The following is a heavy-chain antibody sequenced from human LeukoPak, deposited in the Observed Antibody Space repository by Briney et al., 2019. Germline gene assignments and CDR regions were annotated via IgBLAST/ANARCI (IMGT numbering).Heavy chain of an antibody. D-gene: IGHD3-9*01. V-gene: IGHV3-23*01. J-gene: IGHJ4*02. CDR1: GFTFSSYA. Sequence: PGGSLRLSCAASGFTFSSYAMSWVRQAPGKGLEWVSAISGSGGSTYYADSVKGWFTISRDNSKDTLYLQMNSLRAEDTAVYYCAKDRPVLRYFDWLPYWGQGTLVTVSS. CDR3: AKDRPVLRYFDWLPY. CDR2: ISGSGGST.